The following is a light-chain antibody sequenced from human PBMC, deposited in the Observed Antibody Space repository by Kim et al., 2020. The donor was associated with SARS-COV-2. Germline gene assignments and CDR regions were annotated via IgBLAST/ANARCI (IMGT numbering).Light chain of an antibody. CDR2: RNN. CDR3: SAWDSNLSAWV. V-gene: IGLV10-54*04. CDR1: SDNVGYEG. Sequence: QTAALTCTGNSDNVGYEGAAWLQQHQGHPPKLLSYRNNNRPSGISERFSASRSGNIASLTITGRQPEDEADYYCSAWDSNLSAWVFGGGTQLTVL. J-gene: IGLJ3*02.